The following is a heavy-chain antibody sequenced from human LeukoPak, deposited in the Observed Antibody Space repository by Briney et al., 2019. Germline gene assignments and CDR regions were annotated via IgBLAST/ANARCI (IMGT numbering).Heavy chain of an antibody. CDR1: GLNFSSRW. CDR2: IKEDGSEK. V-gene: IGHV3-7*03. D-gene: IGHD6-13*01. J-gene: IGHJ4*02. Sequence: SGGSLRLSCAASGLNFSSRWMNWVRQAPGQGLEWVASIKEDGSEKHYVDSVKGRFTISRDNGKNSLYLQMNSLRAEDTAVYYCARGPLIAAAGTWWGQGTLVTVSS. CDR3: ARGPLIAAAGTW.